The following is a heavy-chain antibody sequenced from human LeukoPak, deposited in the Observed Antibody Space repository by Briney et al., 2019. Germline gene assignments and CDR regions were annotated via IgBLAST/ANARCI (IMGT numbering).Heavy chain of an antibody. V-gene: IGHV3-23*01. CDR3: GRARWGYCSSTSCYPHNPDYYYGMDV. J-gene: IGHJ6*02. D-gene: IGHD2-2*01. CDR2: ISGSGGST. Sequence: GGSLRLSCAASGFTFSSYTMSWVRQAPGKGLEWVSAISGSGGSTYYADSVKGRFTISRDNAKNSLYLQMNSLRAEDTAVYYCGRARWGYCSSTSCYPHNPDYYYGMDVWGQGTTVTVSS. CDR1: GFTFSSYT.